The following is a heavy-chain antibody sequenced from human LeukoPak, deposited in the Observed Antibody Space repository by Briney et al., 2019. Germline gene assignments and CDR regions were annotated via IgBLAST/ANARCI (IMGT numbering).Heavy chain of an antibody. D-gene: IGHD3-22*01. CDR2: INTNTGNP. CDR1: GYISTSYA. J-gene: IGHJ4*02. CDR3: ARGDSSGYSELRDY. V-gene: IGHV7-4-1*02. Sequence: ASVKVSCKASGYISTSYAMNWVRQAPGQGLEWMGWINTNTGNPTYAQGFTGRFIFSLDTSVSTAYLQITSLKAEDTAVYYCARGDSSGYSELRDYWGQGTLVTVSS.